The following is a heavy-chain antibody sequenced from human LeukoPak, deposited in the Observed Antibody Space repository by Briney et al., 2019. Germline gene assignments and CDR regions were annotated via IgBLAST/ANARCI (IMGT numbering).Heavy chain of an antibody. J-gene: IGHJ4*02. CDR2: INHSGST. CDR1: GGSFSGYY. D-gene: IGHD6-13*01. V-gene: IGHV4-34*01. Sequence: SETLSLTCAVYGGSFSGYYWSWIRQTPGKGLEWIGEINHSGSTNYNPSLKSRVTISVDTSKNQFSLKLSSVTAADTAVYYCARTYSSSWDIDYWGQGTLVTVSS. CDR3: ARTYSSSWDIDY.